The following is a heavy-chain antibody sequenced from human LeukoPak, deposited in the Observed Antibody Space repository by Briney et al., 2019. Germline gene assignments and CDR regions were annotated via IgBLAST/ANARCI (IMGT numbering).Heavy chain of an antibody. D-gene: IGHD3-22*01. CDR2: INPNSGGT. CDR3: GETYYYDSSGYQIDY. J-gene: IGHJ4*02. V-gene: IGHV1-2*02. CDR1: GYTFTGYY. Sequence: ASVKVSYKASGYTFTGYYMHWVRQAPGQGLEWMGWINPNSGGTNYAQKFQGRVTMTRDTSISTAYMELSRLRSDDTAVYYCGETYYYDSSGYQIDYWGQGTLVTVSS.